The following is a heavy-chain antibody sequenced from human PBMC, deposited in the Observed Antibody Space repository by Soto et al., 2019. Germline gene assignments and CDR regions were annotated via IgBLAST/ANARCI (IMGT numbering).Heavy chain of an antibody. CDR1: GVAFSTYA. CDR2: ISGSGGSS. Sequence: GGSLRLSCAASGVAFSTYAMTWVRQAPGKGLGWVSVISGSGGSSYYAASVKGRFTISRENSKNTLFLQMNGLRTEDTAVYYCAKVTKRAAAGRYEYYKYGMDVWGKGTTVTVSS. J-gene: IGHJ6*04. V-gene: IGHV3-23*01. CDR3: AKVTKRAAAGRYEYYKYGMDV. D-gene: IGHD6-13*01.